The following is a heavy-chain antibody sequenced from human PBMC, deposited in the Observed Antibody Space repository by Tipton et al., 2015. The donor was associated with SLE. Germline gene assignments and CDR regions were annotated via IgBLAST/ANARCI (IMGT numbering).Heavy chain of an antibody. CDR3: ARWGGTGWFDP. CDR1: GYSISSGYY. CDR2: INHSGST. J-gene: IGHJ5*02. D-gene: IGHD3-10*01. V-gene: IGHV4-38-2*01. Sequence: TLSLTCAVSGYSISSGYYWGWIRQPPGKGLEWIGEINHSGSTNYNPSLKSRVTISVDTSKNQFSLKLSSVTAADTAVYYCARWGGTGWFDPWGQGTLVTVSS.